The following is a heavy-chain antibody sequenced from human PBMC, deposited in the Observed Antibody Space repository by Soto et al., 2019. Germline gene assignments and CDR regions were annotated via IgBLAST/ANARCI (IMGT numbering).Heavy chain of an antibody. D-gene: IGHD4-4*01. V-gene: IGHV1-69*08. J-gene: IGHJ5*02. CDR1: GGTFSTYT. CDR3: SGDPDSHYIDRHASSYP. Sequence: QVQLVQSGAEVKKPGSSVKVSCKASGGTFSTYTIIWVRQAPGQGLEWMGRIIPIIGIINYAQKFQGRVTLSADKFTGTAYMELTGLRSDDTAVYYCSGDPDSHYIDRHASSYPWGQGTLVTVSS. CDR2: IIPIIGII.